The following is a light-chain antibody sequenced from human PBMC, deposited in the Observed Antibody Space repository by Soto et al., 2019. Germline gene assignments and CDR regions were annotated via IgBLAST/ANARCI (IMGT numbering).Light chain of an antibody. CDR2: TAG. CDR3: SAWDNSLNGYV. Sequence: HSVLTQPLSVSASPGQRVTISCSGGSSNIGSNTVAWYQHLPGTAPPRLIFTAGQRPSGVPGRFSGSKSGTSASLAISGLQSEDEGDYYCSAWDNSLNGYVFGPGTKLTVL. V-gene: IGLV1-44*01. J-gene: IGLJ1*01. CDR1: SSNIGSNT.